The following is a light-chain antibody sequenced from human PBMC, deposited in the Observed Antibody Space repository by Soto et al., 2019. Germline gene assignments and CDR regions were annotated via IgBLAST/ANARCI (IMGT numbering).Light chain of an antibody. CDR3: SSSTNTNTLVI. CDR2: EGT. Sequence: QSVLTQPACVSGSPGQSVTISCTGTSSDIGRYKFVSWFQQHPGKAPKLLIFEGTNRPSGVSNRFSGSKSGNTASLTISGLQAEDEAIYFCSSSTNTNTLVIFGGGTKVTLL. V-gene: IGLV2-14*01. CDR1: SSDIGRYKF. J-gene: IGLJ2*01.